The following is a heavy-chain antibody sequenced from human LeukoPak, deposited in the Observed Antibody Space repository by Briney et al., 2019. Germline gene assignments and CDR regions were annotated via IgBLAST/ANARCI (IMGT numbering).Heavy chain of an antibody. CDR3: AKTYYYGSGTFSFDH. Sequence: PGGSLRLSCAASGFTFNGYAMTGVREAPGEGLESGSGISGRVDSTYYADSVPRRFSLSRDNSMNMAYMQMTSLSAEDTALYYCAKTYYYGSGTFSFDHWGQGTQVTVSS. J-gene: IGHJ4*02. CDR1: GFTFNGYA. CDR2: ISGRVDST. D-gene: IGHD3-10*01. V-gene: IGHV3-23*01.